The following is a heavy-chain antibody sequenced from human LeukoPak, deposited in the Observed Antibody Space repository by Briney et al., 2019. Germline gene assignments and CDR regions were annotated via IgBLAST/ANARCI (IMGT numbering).Heavy chain of an antibody. D-gene: IGHD3/OR15-3a*01. V-gene: IGHV3-74*01. CDR2: INPGGSSI. J-gene: IGHJ4*02. CDR3: ARDRAALGPNDY. Sequence: PGGSLRLSCAASGFTFSSYWMHWVRQVPGKGLVWVARINPGGSSITYADSVKGRFTISRDNAKNSLYLQMNSLRAEDTAVYYCARDRAALGPNDYWGQGTLVTVSS. CDR1: GFTFSSYW.